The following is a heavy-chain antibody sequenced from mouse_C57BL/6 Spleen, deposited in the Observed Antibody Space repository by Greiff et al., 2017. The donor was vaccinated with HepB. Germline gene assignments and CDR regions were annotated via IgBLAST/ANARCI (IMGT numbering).Heavy chain of an antibody. V-gene: IGHV1-7*01. D-gene: IGHD1-1*01. J-gene: IGHJ3*01. CDR2: INPSSGYT. CDR3: ARGIYGSSYEFAY. CDR1: GYTFTSYW. Sequence: VQLQQSGAELAKPGASVKLSCKASGYTFTSYWMHWVKQRPGQGLEWIGYINPSSGYTKYNQKFKDKATLTADKSSSTAYMQLSSLTYEDSAVYYFARGIYGSSYEFAYWGQGTLVTVSA.